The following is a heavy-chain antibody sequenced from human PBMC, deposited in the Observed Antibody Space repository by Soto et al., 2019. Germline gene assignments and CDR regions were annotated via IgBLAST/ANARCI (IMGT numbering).Heavy chain of an antibody. V-gene: IGHV3-48*03. D-gene: IGHD2-2*01. CDR3: ARDICSSSSCYLYYDYGMDV. CDR2: ITSSGSNT. J-gene: IGHJ6*02. CDR1: GFTFSSYE. Sequence: GGSLRLSCAASGFTFSSYEMNWVRQAPGKGLEWLSYITSSGSNTHYADSVKGRFTISRDNAKNSLYLQMNSLRAEDTAVYYCARDICSSSSCYLYYDYGMDVWGQGTTVTVSS.